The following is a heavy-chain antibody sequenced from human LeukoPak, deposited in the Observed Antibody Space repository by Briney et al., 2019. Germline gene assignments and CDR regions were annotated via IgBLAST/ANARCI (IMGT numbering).Heavy chain of an antibody. J-gene: IGHJ6*03. V-gene: IGHV3-21*01. CDR2: ISSSSSYI. CDR3: ARDSGYYDFWSGYSHYYYYMDV. CDR1: GFTFSSYS. D-gene: IGHD3-3*01. Sequence: GGSLRLSCAASGFTFSSYSMNWVRQAPGKGLEWVSSISSSSSYIYYADSVKGRFTISRDNAKNSLYLQMSSLRAEDTAVYYCARDSGYYDFWSGYSHYYYYMDVWGKGTTVTVSS.